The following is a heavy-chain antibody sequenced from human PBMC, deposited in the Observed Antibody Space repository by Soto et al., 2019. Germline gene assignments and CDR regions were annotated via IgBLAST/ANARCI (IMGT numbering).Heavy chain of an antibody. CDR2: ISSSSSTI. J-gene: IGHJ6*03. Sequence: GGSLRLSCAASGFTFSSYSMNWVRQAPGKGLEWVSYISSSSSTIYYADSVKGRFTISRDNAKNSLYLQMNSLRAEDTAVYYCARLKGPIYYYYYYMDVWGKGTTVTVSS. CDR3: ARLKGPIYYYYYYMDV. V-gene: IGHV3-48*01. CDR1: GFTFSSYS.